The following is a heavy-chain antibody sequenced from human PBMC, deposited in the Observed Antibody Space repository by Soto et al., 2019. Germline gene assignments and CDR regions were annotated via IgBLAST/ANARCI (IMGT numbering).Heavy chain of an antibody. CDR2: IYYSGST. J-gene: IGHJ2*01. CDR1: GGSISSGGYY. D-gene: IGHD2-21*02. V-gene: IGHV4-31*03. CDR3: ARGAYRGGDCFWYFDL. Sequence: SETLSLTCTVSGGSISSGGYYWRWIRQHPGKGLEWIGYIYYSGSTYYNPSLKSRVTISVDTSKNQFSLKLSSVTAADTAVYYCARGAYRGGDCFWYFDLWGRGTLVTVSS.